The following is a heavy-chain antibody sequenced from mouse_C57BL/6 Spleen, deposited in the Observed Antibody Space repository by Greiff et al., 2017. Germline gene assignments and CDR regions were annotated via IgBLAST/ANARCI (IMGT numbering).Heavy chain of an antibody. CDR2: IDPSDSYT. J-gene: IGHJ3*01. Sequence: QVQLQQPGAELVRPGTSVKLSCKASGYTFTSYWMHWVKPRPGQGLEWIGVIDPSDSYTNYNQKFKGKATLTVDTSSSTAYMQLSSLTSEDSAVXYCAREEDYYGSSFWFAYWGQGTLVTVSA. V-gene: IGHV1-59*01. CDR1: GYTFTSYW. D-gene: IGHD1-1*01. CDR3: AREEDYYGSSFWFAY.